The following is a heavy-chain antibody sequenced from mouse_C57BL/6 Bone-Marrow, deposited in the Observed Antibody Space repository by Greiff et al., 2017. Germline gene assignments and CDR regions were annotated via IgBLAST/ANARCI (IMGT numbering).Heavy chain of an antibody. D-gene: IGHD2-4*01. CDR3: ARHRDYTYAMDY. V-gene: IGHV5-6*02. J-gene: IGHJ4*01. Sequence: EVKLVESGGDLVKPGGSLKLSCAASGFTFSSYGMSWVRQTPDKRLEWVATISSGGSYIYYPDSVKGRFTISRDNAKNTLFLQMISLKSEDTAMYYCARHRDYTYAMDYWGQGTSVTVSS. CDR2: ISSGGSYI. CDR1: GFTFSSYG.